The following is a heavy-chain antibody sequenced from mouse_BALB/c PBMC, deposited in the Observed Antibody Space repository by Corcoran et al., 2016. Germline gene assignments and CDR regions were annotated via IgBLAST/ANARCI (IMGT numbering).Heavy chain of an antibody. CDR3: ARQLKEAWFAY. J-gene: IGHJ3*01. Sequence: QIQLVQSGPELKKPGETVKISCKASGYTFTNYGMNWVKQAPGKGLKWMGWINTYTGEPTYADDFKGRFAFSLETSASTAYLQINNLKNEDTATYFCARQLKEAWFAYWGQGTRVTVSA. CDR1: GYTFTNYG. CDR2: INTYTGEP. V-gene: IGHV9-3-1*01.